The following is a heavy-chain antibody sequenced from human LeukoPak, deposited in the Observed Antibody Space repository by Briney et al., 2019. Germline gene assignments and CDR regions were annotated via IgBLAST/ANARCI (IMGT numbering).Heavy chain of an antibody. Sequence: GGPPRLSCASSGFTLSSYAMSSVRPAPGKGLECVPAISGSGASPYYADSVKGRFTISRDNSKNTLYLQMDSLRAEDTAVYYCAKAYSSGWSLFDYWGQGTLVTVSS. V-gene: IGHV3-23*01. CDR3: AKAYSSGWSLFDY. CDR2: ISGSGASP. D-gene: IGHD6-19*01. CDR1: GFTLSSYA. J-gene: IGHJ4*02.